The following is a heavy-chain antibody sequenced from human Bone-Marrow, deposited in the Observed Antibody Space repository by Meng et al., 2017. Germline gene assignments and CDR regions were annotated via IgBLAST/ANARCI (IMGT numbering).Heavy chain of an antibody. CDR3: ARHSTTFDY. Sequence: LVESGGALVQPGRSPRLSCAAYGFTFSSYGMQWVRQAPGKGLEWVAVIWYDGINKYYADSVKGRFTISRDNSKNTLYLQMNSLRAEDTAVYYCARHSTTFDYWGQGTLVTVSS. J-gene: IGHJ4*02. CDR1: GFTFSSYG. D-gene: IGHD2/OR15-2a*01. CDR2: IWYDGINK. V-gene: IGHV3-33*01.